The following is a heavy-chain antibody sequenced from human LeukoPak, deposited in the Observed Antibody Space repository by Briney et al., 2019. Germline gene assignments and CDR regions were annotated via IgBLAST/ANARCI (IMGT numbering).Heavy chain of an antibody. Sequence: GGSLRLSCAASGFTFTKAWMNWVRQAPGKGLEWVGRIRSKADGGTTEYAAPVKGRFTISRDDSRNTVYLEMNSLKNEDTAAYYCTTGNADISTWYTFEFWGRGALVTVSS. CDR3: TTGNADISTWYTFEF. CDR1: GFTFTKAW. D-gene: IGHD6-13*01. CDR2: IRSKADGGTT. V-gene: IGHV3-15*01. J-gene: IGHJ4*02.